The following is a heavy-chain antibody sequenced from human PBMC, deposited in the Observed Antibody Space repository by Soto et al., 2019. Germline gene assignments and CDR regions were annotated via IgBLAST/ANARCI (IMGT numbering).Heavy chain of an antibody. Sequence: GESLKISCKGSGYSFATYWIAWVRQMPGKGLEWMGIIYPADSDTRYSPSFQGQVTISADKSISTAYLQWSSLRAEDTAVYYCARDPNLYCSGTDCYVYWGHGTLVTVSS. D-gene: IGHD2-2*01. J-gene: IGHJ4*01. CDR3: ARDPNLYCSGTDCYVY. CDR2: IYPADSDT. CDR1: GYSFATYW. V-gene: IGHV5-51*01.